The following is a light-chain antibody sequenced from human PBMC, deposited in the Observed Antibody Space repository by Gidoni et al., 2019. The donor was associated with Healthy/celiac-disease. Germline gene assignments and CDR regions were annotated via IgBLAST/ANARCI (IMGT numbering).Light chain of an antibody. V-gene: IGKV1-39*01. CDR1: QSISSY. Sequence: DIQMTQPPSSLSSSVGDRVTITCRASQSISSYLNWYQQKPGKAPKLLIYDASSLHSGVPSRFSGSGSGTDFTLTISSLQPEDFATYYCQQSYSTPLTFGGGTKVEIK. CDR2: DAS. CDR3: QQSYSTPLT. J-gene: IGKJ4*01.